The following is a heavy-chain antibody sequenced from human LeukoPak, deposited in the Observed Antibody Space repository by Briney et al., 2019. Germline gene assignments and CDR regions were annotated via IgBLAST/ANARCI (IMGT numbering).Heavy chain of an antibody. V-gene: IGHV4-31*03. D-gene: IGHD3-22*01. CDR2: IYYSGST. CDR3: ASNYYDSLVPFDY. Sequence: PSETLSLTCTVSGGSISSGGYYWSWIRQHPGKGLEWIGYIYYSGSTNYNPSLKSRVTISVDTSKNQFSLKLSSVTAADTAVYYCASNYYDSLVPFDYWGQGTLVTVSS. CDR1: GGSISSGGYY. J-gene: IGHJ4*02.